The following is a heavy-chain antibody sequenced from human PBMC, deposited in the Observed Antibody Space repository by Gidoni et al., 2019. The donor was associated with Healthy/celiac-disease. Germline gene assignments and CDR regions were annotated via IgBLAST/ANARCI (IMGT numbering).Heavy chain of an antibody. CDR1: GYIFTGYY. J-gene: IGHJ4*02. V-gene: IGHV1-2*02. CDR2: INPNSGGT. Sequence: QVQLVQSGAEVKQPGASVKVSCKASGYIFTGYYMHWVRQAPGQGLEWMGWINPNSGGTNYAQKFQGRVTMTRDTSISTAYMELSRLRSDDTAVYYCARFSSGWDTVLTALDYWAQGTLVTVSS. D-gene: IGHD6-19*01. CDR3: ARFSSGWDTVLTALDY.